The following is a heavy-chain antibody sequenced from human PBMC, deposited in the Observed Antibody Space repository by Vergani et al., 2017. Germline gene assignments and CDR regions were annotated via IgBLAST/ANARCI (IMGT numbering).Heavy chain of an antibody. J-gene: IGHJ3*01. CDR3: VRDVRGSRT. CDR1: GFTFSTYD. V-gene: IGHV3-13*01. CDR2: IGTAGDT. Sequence: EVQLVESGGGLVQPGGSLRLSCAASGFTFSTYDMHWVRQATGKGLEWVSAIGTAGDTYYPGSVKGRFTISRENAKNSLSLDMSSLRAEDTAVYYCVRDVRGSRTWGQGTLVAVSS. D-gene: IGHD3-10*02.